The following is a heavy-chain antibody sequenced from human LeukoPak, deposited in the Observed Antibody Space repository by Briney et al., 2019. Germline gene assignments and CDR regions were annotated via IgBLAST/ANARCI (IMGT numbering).Heavy chain of an antibody. CDR1: GFTFGDYL. CDR3: SRGSGWLSVY. Sequence: GGSLRLSCTASGFTFGDYLMSWFRQAPGKGLEWIGFISGGTTENAASVKGRFTISRDDSTSIAYLQMNSLTTEDTAVYYCSRGSGWLSVYWGQGTLVTVSS. D-gene: IGHD6-19*01. CDR2: ISGGTT. J-gene: IGHJ4*02. V-gene: IGHV3-49*03.